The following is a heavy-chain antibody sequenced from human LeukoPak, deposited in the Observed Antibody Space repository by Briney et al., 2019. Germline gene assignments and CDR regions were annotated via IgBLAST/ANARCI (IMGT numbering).Heavy chain of an antibody. Sequence: GGSLRLSCAASGNYWMHWVRQAPGKGLVWVSHINSDGSWASYADSVKGRFTISKDNAKNTVYLQMNSLRAEDTAVYYCVSFYETYWGRGTLVTVSS. J-gene: IGHJ4*02. D-gene: IGHD2/OR15-2a*01. CDR2: INSDGSWA. CDR3: VSFYETY. CDR1: GNYW. V-gene: IGHV3-74*01.